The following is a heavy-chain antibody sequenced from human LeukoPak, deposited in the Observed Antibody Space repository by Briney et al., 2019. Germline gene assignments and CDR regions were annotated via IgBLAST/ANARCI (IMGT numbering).Heavy chain of an antibody. Sequence: PSETLSLTCAVSGGSISSSNWWSWVRQPPGKGLEWIGEIYHSGSTNYNPSLKSRATISVDKSKNQFSLKLSSVTAADTAVYYCARTRGITAHIDYWGQGTLVTVSS. CDR3: ARTRGITAHIDY. CDR1: GGSISSSNW. V-gene: IGHV4-4*02. J-gene: IGHJ4*02. D-gene: IGHD3-10*01. CDR2: IYHSGST.